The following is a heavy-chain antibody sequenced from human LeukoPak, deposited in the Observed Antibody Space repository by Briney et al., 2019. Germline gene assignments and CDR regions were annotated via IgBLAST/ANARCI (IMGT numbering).Heavy chain of an antibody. CDR3: ARLFDY. CDR1: GGSISSSSYY. J-gene: IGHJ4*02. CDR2: IYYSGST. Sequence: SETLSLTCTVSGGSISSSSYYWGWIRQPPGKGLEWIGTIYYSGSTFYNPPLKSRVTISVDTSKNQFSLKLSSVTAADTAVYYCARLFDYWGQGTLVTVSS. V-gene: IGHV4-39*01.